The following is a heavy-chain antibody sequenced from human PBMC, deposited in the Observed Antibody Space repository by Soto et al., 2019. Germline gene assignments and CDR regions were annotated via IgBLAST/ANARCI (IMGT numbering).Heavy chain of an antibody. CDR2: ISSSSSTI. V-gene: IGHV3-48*01. D-gene: IGHD3-16*01. CDR1: GFTFSSYS. J-gene: IGHJ4*02. CDR3: EQNGGSQWLPYR. Sequence: GGSLRLSCAASGFTFSSYSMNWVRQAPGKGLEWVSYISSSSSTIYYADSVKGRFTISRDNTKNTLYLQMHSLRAEDTAVYYCEQNGGSQWLPYRRGQGTLVTVSS.